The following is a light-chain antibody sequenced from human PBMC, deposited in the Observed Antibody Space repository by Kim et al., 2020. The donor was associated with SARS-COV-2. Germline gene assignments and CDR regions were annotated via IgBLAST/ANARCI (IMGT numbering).Light chain of an antibody. Sequence: ALGQTVRITCQGDSLRSYYASWYQQKPGQAPVLVIYDKNNRPSGIPDRFAGSSSGNTASLTITGAQAEDEADYYCNSRDSSGNHYVFGTGTKVTVL. CDR3: NSRDSSGNHYV. J-gene: IGLJ1*01. CDR1: SLRSYY. V-gene: IGLV3-19*01. CDR2: DKN.